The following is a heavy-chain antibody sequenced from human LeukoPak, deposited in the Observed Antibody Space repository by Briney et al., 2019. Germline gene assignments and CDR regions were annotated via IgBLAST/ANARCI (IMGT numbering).Heavy chain of an antibody. CDR3: ASGTGPRGKQWLLAFDI. CDR2: ISPYNGNP. J-gene: IGHJ3*02. D-gene: IGHD6-19*01. CDR1: GYTFTSYG. Sequence: GASVQVSCKASGYTFTSYGISGVRQPPAQGVEWVGWISPYNGNPNYAKKLQGRVTMTTDTSTSTAYLVLSSLRSEDTAVSYCASGTGPRGKQWLLAFDIWGQGTMVTVSS. V-gene: IGHV1-18*01.